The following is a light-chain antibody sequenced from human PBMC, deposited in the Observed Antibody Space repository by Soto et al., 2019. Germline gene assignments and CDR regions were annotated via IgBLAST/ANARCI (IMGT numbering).Light chain of an antibody. CDR1: QSVSSSY. J-gene: IGKJ5*01. CDR3: QQYGSSPIT. V-gene: IGKV3D-20*01. Sequence: EIVLTQSPATLSLSPGERATLSCGASQSVSSSYLAWYQQKPGLAPRLIIYDASSRATGIPDWFSGSGSGTDFTLTISRLEHEDFAVYYCQQYGSSPITFGQGTRLEIK. CDR2: DAS.